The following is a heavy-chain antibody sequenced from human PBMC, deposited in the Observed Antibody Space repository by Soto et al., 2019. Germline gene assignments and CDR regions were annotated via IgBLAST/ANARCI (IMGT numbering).Heavy chain of an antibody. Sequence: PGESLKISCEGSGYSFTNYWISWVRQMPGKGLEWMGRIDPSDSYTNYSPSFQGHVTISVDKSISTAYLHWNSLKASDTAMYYCARQQLAVGYYGMDVWGQGTTVTVSS. CDR3: ARQQLAVGYYGMDV. J-gene: IGHJ6*02. V-gene: IGHV5-10-1*01. CDR2: IDPSDSYT. D-gene: IGHD6-13*01. CDR1: GYSFTNYW.